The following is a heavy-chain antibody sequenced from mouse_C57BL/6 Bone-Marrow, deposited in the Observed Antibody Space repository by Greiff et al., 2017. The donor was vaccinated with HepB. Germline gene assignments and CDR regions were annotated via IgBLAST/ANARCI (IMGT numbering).Heavy chain of an antibody. D-gene: IGHD2-3*01. CDR3: TRDDGYSPYSRAMDY. J-gene: IGHJ4*01. CDR2: ISSGGDYI. CDR1: GFTFSSYA. Sequence: EVKLQESGEGLVKPGGSLKLSCAASGFTFSSYAMSWVRQTPEKRLEWVAYISSGGDYIYYANTVKGRFTISRDNARNTLYLQMSSLKSEDTAMYYCTRDDGYSPYSRAMDYWGQGTSVTVSS. V-gene: IGHV5-9-1*02.